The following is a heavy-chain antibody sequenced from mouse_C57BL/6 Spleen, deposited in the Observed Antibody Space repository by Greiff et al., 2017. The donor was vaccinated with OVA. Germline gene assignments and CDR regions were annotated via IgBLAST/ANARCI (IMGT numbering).Heavy chain of an antibody. Sequence: VMLVESGPELVKPGASVKISCKASGYAFSSSWMNWVKQRPGKGLEWIGRIYPGDGDTNYNGKFKGKATLTADKSSSTAYMQLSSLTSEDSAVYFCASNYDYAMDYWGQGTSVTVSS. D-gene: IGHD2-1*01. CDR2: IYPGDGDT. CDR3: ASNYDYAMDY. V-gene: IGHV1-82*01. CDR1: GYAFSSSW. J-gene: IGHJ4*01.